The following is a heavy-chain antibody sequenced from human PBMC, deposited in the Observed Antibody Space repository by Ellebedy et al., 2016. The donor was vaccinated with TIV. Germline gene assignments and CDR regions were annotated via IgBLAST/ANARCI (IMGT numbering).Heavy chain of an antibody. CDR3: ASGAYDI. V-gene: IGHV3-11*04. Sequence: SVKGRFTISSDNAKISLYLQMNSLTAEDTAVYYCASGAYDIWGQGTKVTVSS. J-gene: IGHJ3*02.